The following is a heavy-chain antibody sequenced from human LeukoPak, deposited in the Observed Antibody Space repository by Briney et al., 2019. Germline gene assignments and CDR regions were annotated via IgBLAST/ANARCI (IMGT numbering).Heavy chain of an antibody. Sequence: GSLRLSCAASGFTFTSYSMSWVRQAPGKGLEWVSGTSDRGDYTYYADSVKGRFTISRDNSKNTLYLQMNYLRAEDTAVYYCAKDPTSVGGRHDWLLDSWGQGTLVTVSS. V-gene: IGHV3-23*01. CDR3: AKDPTSVGGRHDWLLDS. J-gene: IGHJ5*02. CDR1: GFTFTSYS. CDR2: TSDRGDYT. D-gene: IGHD3-9*01.